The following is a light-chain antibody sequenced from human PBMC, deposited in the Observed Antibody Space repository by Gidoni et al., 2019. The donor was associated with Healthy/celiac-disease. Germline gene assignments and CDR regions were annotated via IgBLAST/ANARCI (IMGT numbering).Light chain of an antibody. Sequence: EIVLTQSPGTLSLSPGERDTLSCRASQSVSSSYLAWYQQKPGQAPMLLIYGASSRATGIPDRFSGSGSGTDFTLTISRLEPEDFAVYYCQHYGSSPFTFGQGTRLEIK. CDR1: QSVSSSY. CDR2: GAS. V-gene: IGKV3-20*01. J-gene: IGKJ5*01. CDR3: QHYGSSPFT.